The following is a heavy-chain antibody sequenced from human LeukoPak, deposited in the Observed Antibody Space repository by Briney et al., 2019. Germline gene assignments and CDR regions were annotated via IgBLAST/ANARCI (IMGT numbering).Heavy chain of an antibody. CDR3: ARVPSYYYGSGSQY. D-gene: IGHD3-10*01. Sequence: ASVKVSCKASGYTFTSYGISWVRQAPGQGLEWMGWISAYNGNTNYAQKLQGRVTMTTDTSTSTAYMELWSLRSDDTAVYYCARVPSYYYGSGSQYWGQGTLVTVSS. J-gene: IGHJ4*02. CDR1: GYTFTSYG. V-gene: IGHV1-18*01. CDR2: ISAYNGNT.